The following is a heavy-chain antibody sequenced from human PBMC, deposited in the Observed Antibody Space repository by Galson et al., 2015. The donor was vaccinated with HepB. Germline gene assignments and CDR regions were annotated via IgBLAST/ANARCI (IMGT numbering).Heavy chain of an antibody. CDR2: IYPGDSDT. D-gene: IGHD5-12*01. CDR1: GSSFTSYW. J-gene: IGHJ3*02. CDR3: ASQGLRLPYDDAFDI. V-gene: IGHV5-51*01. Sequence: QSGAEVKKPGESLKISCKGSGSSFTSYWIGWERQMPGKGLEWMGIIYPGDSDTRYSPSFQGQVTISADKSISTAYLQWSSLKASDTAMYYCASQGLRLPYDDAFDIWGQGTMVTVSS.